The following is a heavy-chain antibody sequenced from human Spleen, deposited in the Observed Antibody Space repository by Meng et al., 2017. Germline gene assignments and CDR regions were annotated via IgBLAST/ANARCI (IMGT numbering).Heavy chain of an antibody. CDR1: GFIFSRYE. CDR2: ISNTGGST. J-gene: IGHJ4*02. V-gene: IGHV3-23*01. D-gene: IGHD4-17*01. Sequence: GESLKISCAACGFIFSRYEMNWVRQAPGKGLEWVSTISNTGGSTYYADSVKGRFTISRDSSNNILYLQMNSLRAEDTARYYCAKSGGDYTRGFDYWGQGTLVTVSS. CDR3: AKSGGDYTRGFDY.